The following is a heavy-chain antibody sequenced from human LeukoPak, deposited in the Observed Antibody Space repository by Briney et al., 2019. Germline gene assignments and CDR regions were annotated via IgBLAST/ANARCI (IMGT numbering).Heavy chain of an antibody. CDR3: ARGRGYSYGDPSYYYYYYYMDV. Sequence: SETLSLTCTVSGGSISSYYWSWIRQPAGKGLEWIGRIYTSGSTNYNPSLKSRVTMSVDTSRNQFSLKLSSVTAADTAVYYCARGRGYSYGDPSYYYYYYYMDVWGKGTTVTVSS. CDR1: GGSISSYY. CDR2: IYTSGST. D-gene: IGHD5-18*01. J-gene: IGHJ6*03. V-gene: IGHV4-4*07.